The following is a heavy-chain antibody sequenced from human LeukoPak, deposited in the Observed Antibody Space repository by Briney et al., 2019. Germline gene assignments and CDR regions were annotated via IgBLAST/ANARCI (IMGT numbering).Heavy chain of an antibody. V-gene: IGHV4-34*01. D-gene: IGHD5-12*01. CDR1: GGSFSGYY. CDR2: INHSGST. J-gene: IGHJ2*01. Sequence: SETLSLTCAVYGGSFSGYYWSWVRQPPGKGREWIGEINHSGSTNNNPSLKGRVIISVDTSKNQFSLKLSSVTAADTAVYYCARGRGVRRYFDLWGRGTLVTVSS. CDR3: ARGRGVRRYFDL.